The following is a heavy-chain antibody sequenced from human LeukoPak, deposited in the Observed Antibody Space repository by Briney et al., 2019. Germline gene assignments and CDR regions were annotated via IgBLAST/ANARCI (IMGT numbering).Heavy chain of an antibody. CDR2: IWYDGSNK. D-gene: IGHD6-6*01. V-gene: IGHV3-33*08. CDR3: ARGREYSSSSAFDY. CDR1: GFTFTFSSYG. Sequence: GGSLRLSCAASGFTFTFSSYGMHWVRQAPGKGLEWVAVIWYDGSNKYYADSVKGRFTISRDNSKNTLYLQMNSLRAEDTAVYYCARGREYSSSSAFDYWGQGTLVTVSS. J-gene: IGHJ4*02.